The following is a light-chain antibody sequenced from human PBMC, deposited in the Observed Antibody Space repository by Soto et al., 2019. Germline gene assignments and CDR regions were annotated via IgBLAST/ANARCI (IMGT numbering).Light chain of an antibody. CDR3: SSYTGSSTYV. CDR2: DVS. CDR1: SSDVGGYNY. V-gene: IGLV2-14*03. J-gene: IGLJ1*01. Sequence: QSALTQPASLSGSPGQSITISCTGTSSDVGGYNYVSWYQQHPGKAPKLMNYDVSNRPSGVSNRFSGSKFGNTVSLTISGLQAEDESDYYCSSYTGSSTYVFGTGT.